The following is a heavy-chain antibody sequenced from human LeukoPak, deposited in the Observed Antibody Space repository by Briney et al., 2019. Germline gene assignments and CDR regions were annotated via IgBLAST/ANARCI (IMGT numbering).Heavy chain of an antibody. CDR2: ISAYNGNT. CDR3: ARGADYDFWSGFKHIDY. D-gene: IGHD3-3*01. CDR1: GYTFISYG. Sequence: GASVKVSCKASGYTFISYGISWVRQAPGRGLEWMGWISAYNGNTNYAQKLQGRVTMTTDTSTSTAYMDLRSLRSDDTAVYYCARGADYDFWSGFKHIDYWGQGTLVTVSS. J-gene: IGHJ4*02. V-gene: IGHV1-18*01.